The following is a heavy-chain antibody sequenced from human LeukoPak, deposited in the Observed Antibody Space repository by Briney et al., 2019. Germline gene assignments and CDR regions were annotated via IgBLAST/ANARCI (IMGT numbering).Heavy chain of an antibody. D-gene: IGHD2-21*01. Sequence: ASVKVSCKASGYTFTSYGISWVRQAPGQGLEGMGWISAYNGNTNYAQKLQGRVTMTTDTSTSTAYMELRSLRSADTAVYYCARMWHHLDWFDPWGQGTLVPVSS. CDR1: GYTFTSYG. V-gene: IGHV1-18*01. CDR3: ARMWHHLDWFDP. CDR2: ISAYNGNT. J-gene: IGHJ5*02.